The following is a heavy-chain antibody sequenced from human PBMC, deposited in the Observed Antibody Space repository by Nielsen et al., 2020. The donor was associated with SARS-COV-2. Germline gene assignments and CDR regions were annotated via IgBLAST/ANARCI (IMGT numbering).Heavy chain of an antibody. Sequence: SETPSLTCTVSGGSISSSSYYWSWIRQPPGKGLEWIGYIYYSGSTNYNPSLKSRVTISVDTSKNQFSLKLSSVTAADTAVYYCATSRRSSGWYNYWGQGTLVTVSS. CDR3: ATSRRSSGWYNY. V-gene: IGHV4-61*01. CDR2: IYYSGST. J-gene: IGHJ4*02. CDR1: GGSISSSSYY. D-gene: IGHD6-19*01.